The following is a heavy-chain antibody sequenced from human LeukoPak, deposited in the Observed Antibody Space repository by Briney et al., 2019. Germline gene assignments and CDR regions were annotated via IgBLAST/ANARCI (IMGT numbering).Heavy chain of an antibody. J-gene: IGHJ3*02. Sequence: SETLSLTCTVSGGSIGNYYWGWIRQPPVKGLEWIAYIFHSGSTNYNPSLKSRVTISLDTSKNQFSLRMNSVTAADTAVYYCARTYCAAGTCYDTFDIWGQGTLVTVSS. V-gene: IGHV4-59*01. D-gene: IGHD2-15*01. CDR1: GGSIGNYY. CDR3: ARTYCAAGTCYDTFDI. CDR2: IFHSGST.